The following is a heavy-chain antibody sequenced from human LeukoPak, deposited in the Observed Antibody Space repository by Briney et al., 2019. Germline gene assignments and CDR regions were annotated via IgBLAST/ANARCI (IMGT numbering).Heavy chain of an antibody. CDR3: ARENYYDSSGLYYYYGMDV. V-gene: IGHV3-23*01. J-gene: IGHJ6*02. D-gene: IGHD3-22*01. CDR1: GFTFSSYA. Sequence: GGSLRLSCAASGFTFSSYAMSWVRQAPGKGLEWVSAISGSGGSTYYADSVKGRFTISRDNSKNTLYLQMNSLRAEDTAVYYCARENYYDSSGLYYYYGMDVWGQGTTVTVSS. CDR2: ISGSGGST.